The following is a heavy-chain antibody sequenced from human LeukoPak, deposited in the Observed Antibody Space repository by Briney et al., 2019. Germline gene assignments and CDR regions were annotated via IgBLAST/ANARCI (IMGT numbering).Heavy chain of an antibody. J-gene: IGHJ4*02. CDR3: APRRDSSGYYPFDY. CDR1: GFTFSSYW. Sequence: GGSLRLSCAASGFTFSSYWMHWVRRAPGKGLVWVSRINTDGSSTSYADSVKGRFTISRDNAKNTLYLQMNSLRAEDTAVYYCAPRRDSSGYYPFDYWGQGTLVTVSS. D-gene: IGHD3-22*01. CDR2: INTDGSST. V-gene: IGHV3-74*01.